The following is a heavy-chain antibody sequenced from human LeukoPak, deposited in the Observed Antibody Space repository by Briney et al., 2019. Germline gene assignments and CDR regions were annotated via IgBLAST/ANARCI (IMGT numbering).Heavy chain of an antibody. CDR3: ASVTTTDGFDP. CDR1: GGSISSGDYY. CDR2: IYYSGST. J-gene: IGHJ5*02. D-gene: IGHD4-17*01. Sequence: SQTLSLTCTVSGGSISSGDYYWSWIRRPPGKGLEWIGYIYYSGSTYYNPSLKSRVTISVDTSKNQFSLKLSSVTAADTAVYYCASVTTTDGFDPWGQGTLVTVSS. V-gene: IGHV4-30-4*01.